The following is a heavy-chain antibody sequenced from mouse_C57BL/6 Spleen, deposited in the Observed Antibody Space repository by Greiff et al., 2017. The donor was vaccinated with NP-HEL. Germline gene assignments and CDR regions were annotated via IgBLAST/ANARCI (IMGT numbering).Heavy chain of an antibody. CDR3: ARIYDGYY. D-gene: IGHD2-3*01. V-gene: IGHV1-61*01. CDR2: IYPSDSET. CDR1: GYTFTSYW. J-gene: IGHJ2*01. Sequence: QVQLQQPGAELVRPGSSVKLSCKASGYTFTSYWMEWVKQRPGQGLEWIGNIYPSDSETHYNQKFKDKAKLTVDKSSSTAYMQLSSLTSEDSAVYYCARIYDGYYWGQGTTLTVSS.